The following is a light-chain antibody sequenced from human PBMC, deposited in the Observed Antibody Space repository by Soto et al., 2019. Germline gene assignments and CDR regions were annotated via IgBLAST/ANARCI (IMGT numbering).Light chain of an antibody. CDR3: QAWDSNTNYV. J-gene: IGLJ1*01. Sequence: SYELTQPPSVSVSPGQTASITCSGEKLGDKFAWWYQQKPGQSPVLVISQDNKRPSGIPERFSGSNSGNTATLTISGTQAMDEADYYCQAWDSNTNYVFRSGTKLTVL. V-gene: IGLV3-1*01. CDR2: QDN. CDR1: KLGDKF.